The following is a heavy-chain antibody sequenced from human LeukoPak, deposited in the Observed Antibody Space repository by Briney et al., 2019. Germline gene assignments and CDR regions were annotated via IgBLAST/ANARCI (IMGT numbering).Heavy chain of an antibody. CDR2: IIPIFGTA. J-gene: IGHJ6*03. CDR1: GGTFSSYA. CDR3: AGGRSYGNYVPYYYYYMDV. V-gene: IGHV1-69*05. D-gene: IGHD4-11*01. Sequence: SVKVSCKASGGTFSSYAISWVRQAPGQGLEWMGGIIPIFGTANYAQKFQGRVTITTDESTSTAYMELSSLRSEDTAVYYCAGGRSYGNYVPYYYYYMDVWGKGTTVTVSS.